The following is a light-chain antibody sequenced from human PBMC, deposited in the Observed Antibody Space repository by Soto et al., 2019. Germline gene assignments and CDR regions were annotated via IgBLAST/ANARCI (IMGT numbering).Light chain of an antibody. V-gene: IGKV1-12*01. CDR1: QEINGW. CDR3: KQAYRFPHT. CDR2: LAS. J-gene: IGKJ2*01. Sequence: DLQMTQSPSSVSASVGETVTITCRASQEINGWLSWYQQSPGKPPKLLISLASGLHIWVPSRFSGSGAGTEFTLRIASLQPEDFGIYYWKQAYRFPHTFGQGTKLGIK.